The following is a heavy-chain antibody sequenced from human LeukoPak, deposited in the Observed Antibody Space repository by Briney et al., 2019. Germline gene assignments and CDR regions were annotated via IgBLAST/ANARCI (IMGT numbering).Heavy chain of an antibody. J-gene: IGHJ4*02. CDR1: GFTLSDYY. D-gene: IGHD1-1*01. CDR2: ISGSSTTK. V-gene: IGHV3-11*01. Sequence: GGSLRLSCAASGFTLSDYYMSWIRQAPGKGLEWVSCISGSSTTKYYTDSVKGRFTISRDNAKNSLYLQMNSLRADDTGVYYCARPHGTLIASYYFDSWGQGTLVTVSS. CDR3: ARPHGTLIASYYFDS.